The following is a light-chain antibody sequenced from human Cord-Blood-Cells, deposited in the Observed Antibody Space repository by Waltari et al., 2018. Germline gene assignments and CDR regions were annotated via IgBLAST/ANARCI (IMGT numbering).Light chain of an antibody. CDR2: EGS. V-gene: IGLV2-23*01. CDR3: CSYAGSSTVV. CDR1: RRDVGSYNL. J-gene: IGLJ2*01. Sequence: QSALTQHASVSGSPGHSITLPCPGTRRDVGSYNLLSWYQQQPGKAPKLMIYEGSKRPAGVSNRFSGSKSGNTASLTISGLQAEDEADYYCCSYAGSSTVVFGGGTKLTVL.